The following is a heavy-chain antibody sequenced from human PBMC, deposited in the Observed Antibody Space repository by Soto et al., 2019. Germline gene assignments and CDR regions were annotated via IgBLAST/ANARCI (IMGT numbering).Heavy chain of an antibody. D-gene: IGHD6-6*01. CDR2: IYTSGST. V-gene: IGHV4-4*07. Sequence: SSETLSLTCTVSGGSISSYYWSWIRQPAGKGLEWIGRIYTSGSTNYNPSLKSRVTMSVDTSKNQFSLKLSSVTAADTAVYYCARDNGQSSSSSPWFDPWGQGTLVTVS. CDR3: ARDNGQSSSSSPWFDP. CDR1: GGSISSYY. J-gene: IGHJ5*02.